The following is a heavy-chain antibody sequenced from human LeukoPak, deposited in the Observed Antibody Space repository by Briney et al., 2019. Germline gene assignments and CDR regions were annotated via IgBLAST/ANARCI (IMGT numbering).Heavy chain of an antibody. D-gene: IGHD6-13*01. CDR1: GFTFSSYV. CDR2: ISGSGGST. CDR3: AKGGRITAVLPFDY. Sequence: GGSLRLSCAASGFTFSSYVMSWVRQARGKGLEWGSAISGSGGSTYYADSVKSRFTISRDNSKNTLYLQVSSLRAEDTAVYRCAKGGRITAVLPFDYWGQGTLVTVSS. V-gene: IGHV3-23*01. J-gene: IGHJ4*02.